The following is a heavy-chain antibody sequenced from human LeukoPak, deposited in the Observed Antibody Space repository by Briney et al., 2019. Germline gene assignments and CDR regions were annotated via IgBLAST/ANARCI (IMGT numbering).Heavy chain of an antibody. CDR2: ISGSGGST. CDR3: AKDSSVVVPAAIPY. V-gene: IGHV3-23*01. CDR1: GFTFSSYA. J-gene: IGHJ4*02. D-gene: IGHD2-2*01. Sequence: AGGSLRLSCAASGFTFSSYAMSWVRQAPGKGLEWVSAISGSGGSTYYANSVKGRFTISRDNSRNTLYLQMNSLRAEDTAVYYCAKDSSVVVPAAIPYWGQGTLVTVS.